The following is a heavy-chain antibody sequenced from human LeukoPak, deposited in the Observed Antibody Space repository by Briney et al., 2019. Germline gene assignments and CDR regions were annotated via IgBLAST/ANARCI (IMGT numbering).Heavy chain of an antibody. CDR2: ISSSSSNI. Sequence: GGSLRLSCAASGFDLSTYSIDWVRRAPGKGLEWVSYISSSSSNIYHADSVKGRFTISRDNAKNSLHLQMNSLRAEDTAVNYCARVGRSGWTVDYWGQGTLVTVSS. CDR3: ARVGRSGWTVDY. V-gene: IGHV3-48*04. CDR1: GFDLSTYS. D-gene: IGHD3-3*01. J-gene: IGHJ4*02.